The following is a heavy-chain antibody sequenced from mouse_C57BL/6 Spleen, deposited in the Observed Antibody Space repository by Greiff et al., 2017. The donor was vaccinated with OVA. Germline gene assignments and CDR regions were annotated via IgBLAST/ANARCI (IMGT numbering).Heavy chain of an antibody. CDR3: ARHDYGKGWFAY. D-gene: IGHD2-1*01. CDR2: IYPGDGDT. J-gene: IGHJ3*01. CDR1: GYAFSSYW. V-gene: IGHV1-80*01. Sequence: VHLVESGAELVKPGASVKISCKASGYAFSSYWMNWVKQRPGKGLEWIGQIYPGDGDTNYNGKFKGKATLTADKSSSTAYMQLSSLTSEDSAVYFCARHDYGKGWFAYWGQGTLVTVSA.